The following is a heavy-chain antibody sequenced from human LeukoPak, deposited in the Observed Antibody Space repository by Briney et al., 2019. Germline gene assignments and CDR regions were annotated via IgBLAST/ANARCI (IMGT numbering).Heavy chain of an antibody. D-gene: IGHD1-26*01. Sequence: GGSLRLSCAASGFTVSNNYMSWVRQAPGKGLEWVSITYSDGNTNYADSVKGRFTISRDNSKNTLYLQMNSLRAEDTAVYYCATSRSYADFDYWGQGTLVTVSS. CDR3: ATSRSYADFDY. V-gene: IGHV3-53*01. J-gene: IGHJ4*02. CDR1: GFTVSNNY. CDR2: TYSDGNT.